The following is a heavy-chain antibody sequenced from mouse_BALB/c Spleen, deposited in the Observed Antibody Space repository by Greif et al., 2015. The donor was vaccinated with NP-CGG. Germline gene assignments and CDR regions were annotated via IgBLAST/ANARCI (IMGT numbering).Heavy chain of an antibody. CDR3: AREIYYYGSMDY. CDR2: INSNGGST. D-gene: IGHD1-1*01. CDR1: GFTFSSYG. V-gene: IGHV5-6-3*01. Sequence: EVMLVESGGGLVQPGGSLKLSCAASGFTFSSYGMSWVRQTPDKRLELVATINSNGGSTYYPDSVKGRFTISRDNAKNTLYLQMSSLKSEDTAMYYCAREIYYYGSMDYWGQGTSVTVSS. J-gene: IGHJ4*01.